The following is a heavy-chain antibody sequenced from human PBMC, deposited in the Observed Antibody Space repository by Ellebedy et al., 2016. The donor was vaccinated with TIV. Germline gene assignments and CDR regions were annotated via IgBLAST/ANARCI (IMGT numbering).Heavy chain of an antibody. Sequence: GGSLRLXCAASGFTFSTYAMAWVRQAPGKGLEWVASIREDGSDKFYVDSVRGRFTISSDNAKTSLYLQMNSLRAEDTAMYYCVKNGGAFDYWGQGTLVTVSS. V-gene: IGHV3-7*01. CDR3: VKNGGAFDY. J-gene: IGHJ4*02. CDR1: GFTFSTYA. D-gene: IGHD2-8*01. CDR2: IREDGSDK.